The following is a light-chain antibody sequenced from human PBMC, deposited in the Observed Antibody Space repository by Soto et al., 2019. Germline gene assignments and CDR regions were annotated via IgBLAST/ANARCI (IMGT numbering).Light chain of an antibody. CDR2: DTS. CDR3: LLVYSGAVV. V-gene: IGLV7-46*01. J-gene: IGLJ3*02. CDR1: TGAVTSGHY. Sequence: QTVVTQEPSLTVSPGGTVTLTCGSNTGAVTSGHYPYWFQQKPGQAPTTLIYDTSNKYSWTPARFSGSLLGGKAALTLSGAQPEDEADYYCLLVYSGAVVFGGGTKLTVL.